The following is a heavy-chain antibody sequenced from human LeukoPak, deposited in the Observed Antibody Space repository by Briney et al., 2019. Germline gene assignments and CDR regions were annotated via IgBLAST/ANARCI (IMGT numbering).Heavy chain of an antibody. D-gene: IGHD4-23*01. CDR1: GFTFSNYW. V-gene: IGHV3-7*04. Sequence: GGSLRLSCAASGFTFSNYWMSWVRQAPGKGLEWVANIKQDGSEKNYVDSIKGRFTISRDNAKNSLYLQMDSLRAEDTAMYYCARGYGGNSANRGQGTLLTVSS. CDR3: ARGYGGNSAN. J-gene: IGHJ4*02. CDR2: IKQDGSEK.